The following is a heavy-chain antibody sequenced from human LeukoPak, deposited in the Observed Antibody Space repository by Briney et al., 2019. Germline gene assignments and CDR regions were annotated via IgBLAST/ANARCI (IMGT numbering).Heavy chain of an antibody. CDR2: ITWNSYSM. V-gene: IGHV3-9*03. CDR1: GFTFDDYA. CDR3: AKTVGATTGDLDY. J-gene: IGHJ4*02. D-gene: IGHD1-26*01. Sequence: GGSLRLSCAASGFTFDDYAMHWVRQAPGKGLEWVSGITWNSYSMGYADSVKGRFTITRDNAENSLFLQMNSLRADDVALYYCAKTVGATTGDLDYWGQGTLVTVSS.